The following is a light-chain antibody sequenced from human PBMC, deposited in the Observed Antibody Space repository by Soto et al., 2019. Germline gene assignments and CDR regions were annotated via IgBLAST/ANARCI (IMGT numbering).Light chain of an antibody. J-gene: IGKJ1*01. CDR2: KAS. CDR1: QSISSW. CDR3: QHYNSYSEA. Sequence: DIHMTQSPSTLSASVRDRVTITCLASQSISSWLGWYQQKPGKAPKLLIYKASTFKSGGPSRFSGSGSGTEFTLTISSLQPDDFATYYCQHYNSYSEAFGQGTKVDI. V-gene: IGKV1-5*03.